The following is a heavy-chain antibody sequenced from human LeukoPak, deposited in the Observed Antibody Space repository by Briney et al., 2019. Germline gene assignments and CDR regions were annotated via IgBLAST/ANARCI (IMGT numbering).Heavy chain of an antibody. Sequence: GASVKVSCKASGYTFTSYGISWVRQAPGQGLEWMGWISAYNGNTNYAQKFQGRVTITADESTSTAYMELSSLRSEDTAVYYCARETQPYYFDYWGQGTLVTVSS. CDR1: GYTFTSYG. V-gene: IGHV1-18*01. J-gene: IGHJ4*02. CDR2: ISAYNGNT. CDR3: ARETQPYYFDY. D-gene: IGHD1-14*01.